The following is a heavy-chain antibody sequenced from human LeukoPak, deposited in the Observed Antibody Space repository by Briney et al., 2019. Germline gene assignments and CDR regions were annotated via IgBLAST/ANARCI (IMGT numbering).Heavy chain of an antibody. CDR2: IYYSGST. CDR3: ARGVVVPAAMRWFDP. J-gene: IGHJ5*02. Sequence: SETLSLTCTVSGGSISSGGYYWSWIRQHPGKGLEWIGYIYYSGSTYYNPSLKSRVTISVDTSKNQFSLKLSSVTAADTAVYYCARGVVVPAAMRWFDPWGQGTLVTVSS. CDR1: GGSISSGGYY. V-gene: IGHV4-31*03. D-gene: IGHD2-2*01.